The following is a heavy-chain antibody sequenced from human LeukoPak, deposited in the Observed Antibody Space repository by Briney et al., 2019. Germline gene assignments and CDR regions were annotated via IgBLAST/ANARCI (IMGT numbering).Heavy chain of an antibody. J-gene: IGHJ3*02. CDR3: ASLSRPIDAFDI. Sequence: SETLSLTCTVSGGSISSYYWSWIRQPPGKGLEGIGYIYTSGSTNYNPSLKSRVTISVDTSKNQFSLKLSSVTAADTAVYYCASLSRPIDAFDIWGQGTMVTVSS. V-gene: IGHV4-4*09. CDR2: IYTSGST. CDR1: GGSISSYY.